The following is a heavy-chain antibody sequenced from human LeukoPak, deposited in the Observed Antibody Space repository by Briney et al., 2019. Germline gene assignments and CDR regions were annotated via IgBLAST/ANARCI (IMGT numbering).Heavy chain of an antibody. CDR1: GYSFTSYW. CDR2: IYPVDSDS. J-gene: IGHJ4*02. D-gene: IGHD6-19*01. CDR3: ARGGYSSGWSHFDY. V-gene: IGHV5-51*01. Sequence: GESLKISCKGSGYSFTSYWIGWVRQMPGKGLEWMGIIYPVDSDSRYSPSLQGQVTISADKSISTAYLHWSSLKASDTAMYYCARGGYSSGWSHFDYWGQGTLATVSS.